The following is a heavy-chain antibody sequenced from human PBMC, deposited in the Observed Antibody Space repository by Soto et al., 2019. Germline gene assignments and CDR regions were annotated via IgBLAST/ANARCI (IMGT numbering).Heavy chain of an antibody. Sequence: QVQLVESGGGVVQPGRSLRLSCAASGFTFSSYGMHWVRQAPGKGLEWVAVISYDGSNKYYADSVKGRFTISRDNSKNTLYLQMNSLRAEDTAVYYCAKGDYGDYGWSAFDIWGQGTMVTVSS. CDR1: GFTFSSYG. CDR3: AKGDYGDYGWSAFDI. CDR2: ISYDGSNK. J-gene: IGHJ3*02. D-gene: IGHD4-17*01. V-gene: IGHV3-30*18.